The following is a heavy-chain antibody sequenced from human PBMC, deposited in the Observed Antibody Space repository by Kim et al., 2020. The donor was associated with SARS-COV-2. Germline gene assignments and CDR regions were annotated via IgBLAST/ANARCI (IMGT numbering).Heavy chain of an antibody. D-gene: IGHD2-15*01. CDR1: GYTFTSYA. V-gene: IGHV1-3*01. CDR2: INAGNGNT. CDR3: ARDRPLLRDIVVVVAATWGWFDP. Sequence: ASVKVSCKASGYTFTSYAMHWVRQAPGQRLEWMGWINAGNGNTKYSQKFQGRVTITRDTSASTAYMELSSLRSEDTAVYYCARDRPLLRDIVVVVAATWGWFDPWGQGTLVTVSS. J-gene: IGHJ5*02.